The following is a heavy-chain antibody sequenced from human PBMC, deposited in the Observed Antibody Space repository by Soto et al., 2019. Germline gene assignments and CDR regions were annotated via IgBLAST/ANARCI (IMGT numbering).Heavy chain of an antibody. J-gene: IGHJ4*02. V-gene: IGHV3-33*01. Sequence: QVKLVESGGGVVQPGRSLRLSCAASGFTFSNHGMHWVRQAPGKGLEWVTVIWYDGTNRFYADSVKGRVTISRDISENTVFLQMNSLRAEDTAVYYCARESSSGRRDRIDYWGQGTLVTVSS. D-gene: IGHD6-19*01. CDR1: GFTFSNHG. CDR3: ARESSSGRRDRIDY. CDR2: IWYDGTNR.